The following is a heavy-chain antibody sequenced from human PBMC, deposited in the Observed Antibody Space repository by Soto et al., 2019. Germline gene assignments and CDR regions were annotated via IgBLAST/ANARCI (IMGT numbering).Heavy chain of an antibody. Sequence: EVQLVESGGGLVKPGGSLRLSCAASGFTFSSYSMNWVRQAPGKGLEWVSSISSSSIYIYYADSVKGRFTMSRDTAKNSLHLQMNSLRAEDTAVYYCASIRGGDLKAFDIWGQGTMVTVSS. CDR3: ASIRGGDLKAFDI. D-gene: IGHD3-10*01. CDR1: GFTFSSYS. V-gene: IGHV3-21*01. J-gene: IGHJ3*02. CDR2: ISSSSIYI.